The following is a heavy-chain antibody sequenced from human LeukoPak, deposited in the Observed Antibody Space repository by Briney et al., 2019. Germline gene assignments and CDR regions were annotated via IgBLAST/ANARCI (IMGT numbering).Heavy chain of an antibody. J-gene: IGHJ4*02. D-gene: IGHD3-10*01. CDR1: GFTFNNYW. V-gene: IGHV3-7*01. CDR3: ARGPTPSYYYGSGSYYSLDY. Sequence: GGSLRLSCAASGFTFNNYWMSWVRQAPGKGLEWVANIKQDGSEKYYVDSVKGRFTISRDNAKNSLYLQMNSLRAEDTAVYYCARGPTPSYYYGSGSYYSLDYWGQGTLVTVSS. CDR2: IKQDGSEK.